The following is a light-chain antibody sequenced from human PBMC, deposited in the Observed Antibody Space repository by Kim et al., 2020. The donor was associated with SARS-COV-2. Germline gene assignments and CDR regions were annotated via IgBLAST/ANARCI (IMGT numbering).Light chain of an antibody. Sequence: QSALTQPPSVSGSPGQSVTTSCTGTSDDVGGFNFVSWYQQHPGTAPRLMISEVSKRPSGVSDRFSGSKSGNTASLTFSGLQAEDEADYYCCSYAGSSLWVFGGGTQVTVL. CDR2: EVS. J-gene: IGLJ3*02. CDR1: SDDVGGFNF. V-gene: IGLV2-23*02. CDR3: CSYAGSSLWV.